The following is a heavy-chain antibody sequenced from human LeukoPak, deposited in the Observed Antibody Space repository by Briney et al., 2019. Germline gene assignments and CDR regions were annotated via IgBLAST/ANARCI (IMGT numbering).Heavy chain of an antibody. CDR2: ITHSGST. D-gene: IGHD3-22*01. J-gene: IGHJ4*02. CDR1: GGSFSDHY. Sequence: SETLSLTCAVYGGSFSDHYWNWIRQPPGKGLEWIGEITHSGSTNYNPSLKSRVTISVDTSKTQFSLKLSSVTAADTAVYYCADYYYDSSGYLYDSWGQGTLVTVSS. CDR3: ADYYYDSSGYLYDS. V-gene: IGHV4-34*01.